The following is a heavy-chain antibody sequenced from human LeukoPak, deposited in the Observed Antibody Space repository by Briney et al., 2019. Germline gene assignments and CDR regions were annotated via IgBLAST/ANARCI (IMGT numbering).Heavy chain of an antibody. J-gene: IGHJ4*02. CDR1: GFTFSSYW. D-gene: IGHD6-13*01. Sequence: PWGSLRLSCAASGFTFSSYWMSWVRQAPGKGLEWVANIKKDGSEKYYVDSVKGRFTISRDNAKNSLYLQMNSLRAEDTAVYYCAVSRKAGPFDYWGQGTLVTVSS. CDR3: AVSRKAGPFDY. CDR2: IKKDGSEK. V-gene: IGHV3-7*01.